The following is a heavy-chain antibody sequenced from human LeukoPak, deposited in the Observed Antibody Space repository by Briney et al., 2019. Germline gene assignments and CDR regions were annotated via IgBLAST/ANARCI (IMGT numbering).Heavy chain of an antibody. Sequence: PGGSLRPSCAASGFTVSSDYMSWVRQALGKGLEWVSVIYSGGSTYYADSVKGRFTISRDKSKNTVYLQMNSLRFEDTAMYYCARNWFDPWGQGTLVTVSS. CDR2: IYSGGST. V-gene: IGHV3-53*05. J-gene: IGHJ5*02. CDR3: ARNWFDP. CDR1: GFTVSSDY.